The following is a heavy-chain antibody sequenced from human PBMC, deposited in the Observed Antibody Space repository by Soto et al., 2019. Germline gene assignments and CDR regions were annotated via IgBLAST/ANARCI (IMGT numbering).Heavy chain of an antibody. J-gene: IGHJ4*02. V-gene: IGHV1-69*01. Sequence: QVQLVQSGAEVKKPGSSVKVSCKASGGTFSSYAISWVRQAPGQGLEWMGGIIPIFGTANYAQKFQGRVTITADESTSTAYMELSSLRSDDTAVYYCARAPEKMNTIFGVVDDYWGQGTLVTVSS. D-gene: IGHD3-3*01. CDR1: GGTFSSYA. CDR3: ARAPEKMNTIFGVVDDY. CDR2: IIPIFGTA.